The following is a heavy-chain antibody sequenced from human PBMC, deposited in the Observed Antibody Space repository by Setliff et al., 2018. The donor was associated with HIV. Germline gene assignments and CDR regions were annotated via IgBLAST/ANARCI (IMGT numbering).Heavy chain of an antibody. V-gene: IGHV4-61*02. CDR3: AAGKWGWCGDAFDF. Sequence: PSETLSLTCTVSGGSISGNTYYWTWIRQPAGKAPEWIGRFHSSGGADYNPSLKSRLTISVDTSKNQYSLKLTSMTAADTAMYYCAAGKWGWCGDAFDFWGPGTKVTVSS. CDR2: FHSSGGA. J-gene: IGHJ3*01. D-gene: IGHD6-19*01. CDR1: GGSISGNTYY.